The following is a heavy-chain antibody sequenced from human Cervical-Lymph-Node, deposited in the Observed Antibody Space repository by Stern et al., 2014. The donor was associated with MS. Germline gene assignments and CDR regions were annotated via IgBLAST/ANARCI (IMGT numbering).Heavy chain of an antibody. Sequence: VQLVESGAEVKKPGAAVKVSCKASAYTFSSYGVSWVRQAPGQGLEGMGWNSPYNGHTNYAQKPQGRVTMTTDTSTSTAYMELRSLRSDDTAVYYCARIEMTTRSFDHWGQGTLVTVSS. J-gene: IGHJ4*02. CDR2: NSPYNGHT. CDR1: AYTFSSYG. D-gene: IGHD5-24*01. V-gene: IGHV1-18*01. CDR3: ARIEMTTRSFDH.